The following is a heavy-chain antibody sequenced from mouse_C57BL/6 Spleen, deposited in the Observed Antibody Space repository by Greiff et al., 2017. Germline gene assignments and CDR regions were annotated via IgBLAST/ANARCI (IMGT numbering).Heavy chain of an antibody. CDR2: IYPGDGDT. D-gene: IGHD1-1*01. Sequence: VQGVESGAELVKPGASVKISCKASGYAFISYWMNWVKQRPGKGLEWIGQIYPGDGDTNYNGKFKGKATLTADKSSSTAYMQLSSLTSEDSAVYFCARERNYYGSSRYWYFDVWGTGTTVTVSS. V-gene: IGHV1-80*01. CDR3: ARERNYYGSSRYWYFDV. J-gene: IGHJ1*03. CDR1: GYAFISYW.